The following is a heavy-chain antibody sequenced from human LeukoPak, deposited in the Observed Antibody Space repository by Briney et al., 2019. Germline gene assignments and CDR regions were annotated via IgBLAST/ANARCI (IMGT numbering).Heavy chain of an antibody. Sequence: PGGSLRLSCAASGFTFSSYSMNWVRHAPGKGLEWVAAIYSDSSTYYADSVTGRFTISRDNSKNTLYLQMNSLRAEDTAVFYCARGVYDSSGYPSWYFDLWGRGTLVTVSS. CDR2: IYSDSST. CDR1: GFTFSSYS. V-gene: IGHV3-53*01. CDR3: ARGVYDSSGYPSWYFDL. D-gene: IGHD3-22*01. J-gene: IGHJ2*01.